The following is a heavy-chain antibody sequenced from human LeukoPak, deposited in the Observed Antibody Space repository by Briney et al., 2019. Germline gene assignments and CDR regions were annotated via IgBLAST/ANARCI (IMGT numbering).Heavy chain of an antibody. CDR2: ISSSSTI. V-gene: IGHV3-48*01. Sequence: PGGSLRLSCAASGFTFSSYSMNWVRQAPGKGLEWVSYISSSSTIYYADSVKGRFTISRDNAKNSLYLQMNSLRAEDTAVYYCAREDIVVVPAAIPFDYWGQGTLVTVSS. CDR1: GFTFSSYS. D-gene: IGHD2-2*02. J-gene: IGHJ4*02. CDR3: AREDIVVVPAAIPFDY.